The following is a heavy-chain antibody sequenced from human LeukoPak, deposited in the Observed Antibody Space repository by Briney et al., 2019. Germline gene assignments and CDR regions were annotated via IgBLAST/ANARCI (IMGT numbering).Heavy chain of an antibody. CDR2: IYYSGST. CDR3: ARPYCSSTSCYYDP. J-gene: IGHJ5*02. D-gene: IGHD2-2*01. V-gene: IGHV4-39*07. Sequence: PSETLSLTCTVSGGSISSSSYYWGWIRQPPGKGLEWIGSIYYSGSTYYNPSLKGRVTISVDTSKNQFSLKLSSVTAADTAVYYCARPYCSSTSCYYDPWGQGTLVTVSS. CDR1: GGSISSSSYY.